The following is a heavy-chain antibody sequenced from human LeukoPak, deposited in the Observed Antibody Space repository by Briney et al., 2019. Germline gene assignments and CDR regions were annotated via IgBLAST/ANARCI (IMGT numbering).Heavy chain of an antibody. J-gene: IGHJ4*02. CDR2: ISSSSSTI. V-gene: IGHV3-48*04. D-gene: IGHD1-26*01. Sequence: GGSLRLSCAASGFTFSSYSMNWVRQAPGKGLEWVSYISSSSSTIYYADSVKGRFTISRDNAKNSLYLQMNSLRAEDTAVYYCARDRGSGSYYVGVHWGQGTLVTVSS. CDR1: GFTFSSYS. CDR3: ARDRGSGSYYVGVH.